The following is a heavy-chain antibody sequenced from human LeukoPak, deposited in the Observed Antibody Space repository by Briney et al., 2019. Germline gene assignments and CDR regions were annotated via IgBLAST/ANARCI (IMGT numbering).Heavy chain of an antibody. D-gene: IGHD6-13*01. CDR3: ARTNRNSSSWLTPNAYYYYGMDV. V-gene: IGHV1-69*01. Sequence: SVEVSCKASGGTFSSYAISWVRQAPGQGLEWMGGIIPIFGTANYAQKFQGRVTITADESTSTAYMELSSLRSEDTAVYYCARTNRNSSSWLTPNAYYYYGMDVWGQGTTVTVSS. J-gene: IGHJ6*02. CDR2: IIPIFGTA. CDR1: GGTFSSYA.